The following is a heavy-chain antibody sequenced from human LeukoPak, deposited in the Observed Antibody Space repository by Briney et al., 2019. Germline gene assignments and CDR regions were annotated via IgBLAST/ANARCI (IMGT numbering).Heavy chain of an antibody. CDR3: VRLTCSGSSCSGGGAFDV. J-gene: IGHJ3*01. Sequence: TLSLTCSVSGDSMSSGGYLWTWMRQHPGKGLEWIGYIFYNGGSYYSPSLQSRLTISVDTSQKQFSLKMSSVTAADTAVYYCVRLTCSGSSCSGGGAFDVWAKGQWSPSLQ. CDR1: GDSMSSGGYL. CDR2: IFYNGGS. V-gene: IGHV4-31*03. D-gene: IGHD2-2*01.